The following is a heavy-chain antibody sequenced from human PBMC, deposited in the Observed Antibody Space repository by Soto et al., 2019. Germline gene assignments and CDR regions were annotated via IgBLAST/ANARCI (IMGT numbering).Heavy chain of an antibody. J-gene: IGHJ4*02. Sequence: GGSLRLSCAASGFTFSAHWMHWVRQAPGKGLVWVSHIKTDGSITRDADSVKGRFTISRDNARNTLYLQMNSLRAEDTAVYYCATDNKWSLDYWGQGTLVTVSS. V-gene: IGHV3-74*01. D-gene: IGHD2-15*01. CDR3: ATDNKWSLDY. CDR2: IKTDGSIT. CDR1: GFTFSAHW.